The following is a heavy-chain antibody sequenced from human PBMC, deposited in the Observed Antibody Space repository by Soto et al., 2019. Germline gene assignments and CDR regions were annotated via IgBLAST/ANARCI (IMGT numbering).Heavy chain of an antibody. V-gene: IGHV3-23*01. CDR2: ISGSGGST. CDR1: EFTFSSYA. J-gene: IGHJ4*02. D-gene: IGHD3-22*01. Sequence: GGSLRLSCAASEFTFSSYAMSWVRQAPGKGLEWVSAISGSGGSTYYADSVKGRFTISRDNSKNTLYLQMNSLRAEDTAVYYCAKNYYYDSSGYYYFDYWGQGTLVTVSS. CDR3: AKNYYYDSSGYYYFDY.